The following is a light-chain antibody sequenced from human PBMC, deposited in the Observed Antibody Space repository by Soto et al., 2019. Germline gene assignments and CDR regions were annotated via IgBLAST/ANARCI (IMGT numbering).Light chain of an antibody. Sequence: QSVLTQPASVSGSPGQSITISCTGTSSDVGGYDYVSWYQQYPGKAPKLMIYEVSNRPSGVSHRFSGSKSGNTASLTISGLQAEDEADYYCFSYTNKNTRVLGGGTKVTVL. J-gene: IGLJ3*02. CDR3: FSYTNKNTRV. CDR2: EVS. CDR1: SSDVGGYDY. V-gene: IGLV2-14*01.